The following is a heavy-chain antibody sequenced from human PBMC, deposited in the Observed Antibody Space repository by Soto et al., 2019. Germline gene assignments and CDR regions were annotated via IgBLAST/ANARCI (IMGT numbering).Heavy chain of an antibody. Sequence: QVQLQESGPGLVKPSETLSLTCSVSGGSISTFYWTWIRQPPGKGLEWIGFIYYNGSTQYNPSLKSRVTMSVDTSKKEFSLRLTSVTAADTAVYYCPRRFPWEVTTRAYRFDPWGQGTLVTVSS. CDR2: IYYNGST. V-gene: IGHV4-59*01. J-gene: IGHJ5*02. CDR3: PRRFPWEVTTRAYRFDP. D-gene: IGHD4-17*01. CDR1: GGSISTFY.